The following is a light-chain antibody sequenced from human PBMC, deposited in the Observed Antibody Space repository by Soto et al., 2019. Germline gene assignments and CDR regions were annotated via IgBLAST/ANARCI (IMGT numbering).Light chain of an antibody. CDR1: QSISTY. J-gene: IGKJ5*01. CDR2: AAS. Sequence: DIQMTQSPPSLSASVGEKVTITCRASQSISTYLNWYQQKPGKAPKLLIYAASNLQSGVPSRFSGGGSGTDFTLTISSLQPEDFATFYCQQTDSTPLTFGQGTRLEIK. CDR3: QQTDSTPLT. V-gene: IGKV1-39*01.